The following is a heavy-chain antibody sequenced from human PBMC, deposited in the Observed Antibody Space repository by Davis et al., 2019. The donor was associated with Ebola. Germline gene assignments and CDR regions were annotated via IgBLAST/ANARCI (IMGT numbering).Heavy chain of an antibody. CDR1: GFTFSSYW. J-gene: IGHJ6*02. CDR3: ARDLKVVPGYYYSGMDV. Sequence: PGGSLRLSCAASGFTFSSYWMHWVRHAPGKGLVWVSSINSVGSSTSYADSVKGRFTISRDNAKNTLYLQMNSLRAEDTAVYYCARDLKVVPGYYYSGMDVWGQGTTVTVSS. V-gene: IGHV3-74*01. D-gene: IGHD2-2*01. CDR2: INSVGSST.